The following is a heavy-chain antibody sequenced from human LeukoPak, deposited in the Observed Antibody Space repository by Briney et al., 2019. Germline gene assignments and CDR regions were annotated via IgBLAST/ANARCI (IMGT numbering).Heavy chain of an antibody. CDR3: ARGSPDYYDSSGYSDY. Sequence: PSQTLSLTCTVSGGSLSSGDYYWSWIRQPPGKGLEWIGYIYYSGSTYYNPSLKSRVTISVDTSKNQFSLKLSSVTAADTAVYYCARGSPDYYDSSGYSDYWGQGTLVTVSS. CDR2: IYYSGST. CDR1: GGSLSSGDYY. J-gene: IGHJ4*02. D-gene: IGHD3-22*01. V-gene: IGHV4-30-4*01.